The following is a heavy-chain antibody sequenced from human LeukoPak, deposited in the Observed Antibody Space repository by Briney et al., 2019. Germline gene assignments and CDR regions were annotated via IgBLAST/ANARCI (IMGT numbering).Heavy chain of an antibody. J-gene: IGHJ5*02. V-gene: IGHV1-69*04. CDR3: ARDRERSHKIAAAGTTGFDP. CDR2: IIPILGIA. CDR1: GGTFSSYA. D-gene: IGHD6-13*01. Sequence: ASVKVSCKASGGTFSSYAISWVRQAPGQGLEWMGRIIPILGIANYAQKFQGRVTITADKSTSTAYMELSSLRSEDTALYYCARDRERSHKIAAAGTTGFDPWGQGTLVTVSS.